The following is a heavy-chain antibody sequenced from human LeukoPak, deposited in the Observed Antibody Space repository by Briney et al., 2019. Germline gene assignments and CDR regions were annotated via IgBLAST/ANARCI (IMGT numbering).Heavy chain of an antibody. CDR3: ARQGTDSSRDY. CDR1: GGSISSSSYY. D-gene: IGHD6-13*01. V-gene: IGHV4-39*01. CDR2: IYYSGST. Sequence: SETLSLTCTVSGGSISSSSYYWGWIRQPPGKGLEWIGSIYYSGSTYYNPSLKSRVTISVDTSKNQFSLKLSSVTAADTAVYYCARQGTDSSRDYWGQGTLVTVSS. J-gene: IGHJ4*02.